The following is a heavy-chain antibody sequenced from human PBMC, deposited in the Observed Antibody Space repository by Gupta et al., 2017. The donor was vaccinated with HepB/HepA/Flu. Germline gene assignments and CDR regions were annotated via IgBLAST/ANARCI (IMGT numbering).Heavy chain of an antibody. V-gene: IGHV3-30*03. CDR2: ISYEGSIT. J-gene: IGHJ5*02. CDR1: GLTFSDYG. D-gene: IGHD3-10*02. CDR3: ARNGLGGQYDWFGP. Sequence: QVQLVQAGGGVVQPGRSLRHSGAVSGLTFSDYGMNWVRQSPVKGLEWVASISYEGSITPYADPVRGRFTISRDNPSSKLYLQMNSLEMDDTGVYYCARNGLGGQYDWFGPWGQGTLVTVSS.